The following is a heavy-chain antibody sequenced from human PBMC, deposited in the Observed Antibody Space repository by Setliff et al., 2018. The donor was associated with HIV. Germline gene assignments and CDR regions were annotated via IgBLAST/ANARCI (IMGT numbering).Heavy chain of an antibody. CDR1: GGPITSGACS. V-gene: IGHV4-30-4*08. J-gene: IGHJ4*02. Sequence: SETLSLTCTVSGGPITSGACSWTWIRQPPGKGLELIGYIYYSESTFHNPSLWSHITTSIYRSKIQLSLKLTSVTAADTAVCWCVRDLARVIAHWGQGTLVTVSS. D-gene: IGHD2-21*01. CDR3: VRDLARVIAH. CDR2: IYYSEST.